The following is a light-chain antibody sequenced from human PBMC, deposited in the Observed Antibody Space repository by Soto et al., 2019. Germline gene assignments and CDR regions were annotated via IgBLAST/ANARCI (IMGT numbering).Light chain of an antibody. J-gene: IGKJ1*01. CDR2: GAS. V-gene: IGKV3-20*01. CDR1: QSVSSTY. Sequence: EIVLTQSPCTLSLSPGERATLSCRASQSVSSTYLAWYQHKLGQAPRLLIYGASSKASGIPDRFSGSGSGTDFTLTISRLEPEDFAVYYCQQYGSSPRSFGQGTKVEVK. CDR3: QQYGSSPRS.